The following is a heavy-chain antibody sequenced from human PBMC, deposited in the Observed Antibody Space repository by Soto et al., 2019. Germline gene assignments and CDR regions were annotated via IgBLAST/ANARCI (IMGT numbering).Heavy chain of an antibody. CDR2: IYHSGST. D-gene: IGHD2-2*01. V-gene: IGHV4-38-2*02. Sequence: PSETLSLTCAVSGYSISSGYYWGWIRQPPGKGLEWIGSIYHSGSTYYNPSLKSRVTISVDTSKNQFSLKLSSVTAADTAVYYCAREIGHGANTASPMDVWGQGTTVTVSS. J-gene: IGHJ6*02. CDR3: AREIGHGANTASPMDV. CDR1: GYSISSGYY.